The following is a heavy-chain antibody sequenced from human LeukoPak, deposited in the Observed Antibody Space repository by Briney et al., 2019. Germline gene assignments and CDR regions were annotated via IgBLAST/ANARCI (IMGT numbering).Heavy chain of an antibody. CDR3: ARGRRFGLTGYYRIDY. J-gene: IGHJ4*02. CDR1: GYTFTSYD. V-gene: IGHV1-8*01. CDR2: MNPNSGNT. D-gene: IGHD3-9*01. Sequence: ASVKVSCKASGYTFTSYDINWVRQATGQGLEWMGWMNPNSGNTGYAQKFQGRVTMTRNTSISTAYMELSSLRSEDTAVYYCARGRRFGLTGYYRIDYWGQGTLVTVSS.